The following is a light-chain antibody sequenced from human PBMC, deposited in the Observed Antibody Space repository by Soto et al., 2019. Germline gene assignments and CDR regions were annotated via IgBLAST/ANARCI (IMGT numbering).Light chain of an antibody. CDR3: SSYTSSSTPVV. Sequence: QSALTQPASVSGSPGQSITISCTVTGSDVRTYNLVSWYQQHPGKVPKLIIYEASKRPSGVSNRFSGSQPGNTASLTVSGLQAEDEADYYCSSYTSSSTPVVFGGGTKVTGL. J-gene: IGLJ2*01. CDR2: EAS. V-gene: IGLV2-14*02. CDR1: GSDVRTYNL.